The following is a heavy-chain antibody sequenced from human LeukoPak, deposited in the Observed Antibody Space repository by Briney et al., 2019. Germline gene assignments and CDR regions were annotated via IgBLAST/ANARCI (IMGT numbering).Heavy chain of an antibody. Sequence: SETLSLTRPVSGGSISTYYWSWIRQPPGKGLEWIGYISYSGSTAYNPSLKSRVTMSLDTSKSQFSLNLTSVTAADTAVYYCATLSSGYYQYYFDYWGQGTLVTVSS. J-gene: IGHJ4*02. CDR3: ATLSSGYYQYYFDY. CDR2: ISYSGST. D-gene: IGHD3-22*01. V-gene: IGHV4-59*01. CDR1: GGSISTYY.